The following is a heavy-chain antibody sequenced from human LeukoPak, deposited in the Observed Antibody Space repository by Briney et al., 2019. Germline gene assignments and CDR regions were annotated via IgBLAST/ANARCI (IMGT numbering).Heavy chain of an antibody. CDR1: GYTFTSYG. J-gene: IGHJ3*02. V-gene: IGHV1-18*01. CDR2: ISAYNGNT. D-gene: IGHD3-22*01. Sequence: ASVKVSCKASGYTFTSYGISWVRQAPGQGLEWMGWISAYNGNTNYAQKLQGRVTMTTDTSTSTAYMELRSLRSDDTAVYYCAREGGYYYDSSGYLGDAFDIWGQGTMVTVSS. CDR3: AREGGYYYDSSGYLGDAFDI.